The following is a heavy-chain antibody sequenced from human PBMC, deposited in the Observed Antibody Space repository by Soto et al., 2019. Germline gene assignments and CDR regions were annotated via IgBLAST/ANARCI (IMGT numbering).Heavy chain of an antibody. D-gene: IGHD4-17*01. CDR2: IYWTDDK. Sequence: QITLKESGPTLVKPTQTLTLTCTFSGFSLNTSGVGVGWVRQPPGRALEWLAVIYWTDDKRYSPSLKSRLSITKDTSKNQGVLTMTNMDPMDTAIFFCAHKLPVTTSAFDIWGQGTMVTVSS. CDR3: AHKLPVTTSAFDI. CDR1: GFSLNTSGVG. V-gene: IGHV2-5*01. J-gene: IGHJ3*02.